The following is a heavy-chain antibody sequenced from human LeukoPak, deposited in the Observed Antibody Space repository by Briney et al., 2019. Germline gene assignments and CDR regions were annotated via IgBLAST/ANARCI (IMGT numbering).Heavy chain of an antibody. J-gene: IGHJ3*02. CDR1: GFTFSSYS. CDR3: AREPSKGYYYDSSGQPLNDSFDI. Sequence: PSGGPLRLSCAASGFTFSSYSMHWVRQAPGKGLEWVSYISSSSSNIYYADSVKGRFTISRDNAKNSLYLQMNSLRDEDTAVYYCAREPSKGYYYDSSGQPLNDSFDIWGQGTMVTVSS. D-gene: IGHD3-22*01. V-gene: IGHV3-48*02. CDR2: ISSSSSNI.